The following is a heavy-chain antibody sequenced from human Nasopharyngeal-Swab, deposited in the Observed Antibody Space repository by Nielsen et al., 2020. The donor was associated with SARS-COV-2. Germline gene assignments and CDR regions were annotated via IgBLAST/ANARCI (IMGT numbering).Heavy chain of an antibody. D-gene: IGHD1-20*01. CDR2: ISSNSDTI. V-gene: IGHV3-9*01. Sequence: SLKISCAASGFTFQDYAMHWVRQPPGKGLEWVSGISSNSDTIGYADSVKGRFTISRDNSKNTLYLQMNSLRAEDTAVYYCARDFGIFITANDAFDIWGQGTMVTVSS. CDR1: GFTFQDYA. J-gene: IGHJ3*02. CDR3: ARDFGIFITANDAFDI.